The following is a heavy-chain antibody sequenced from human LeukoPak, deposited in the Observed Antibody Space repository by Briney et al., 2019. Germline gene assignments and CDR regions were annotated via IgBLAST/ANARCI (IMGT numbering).Heavy chain of an antibody. CDR1: GFTFSSYG. V-gene: IGHV3-23*01. D-gene: IGHD3-22*01. J-gene: IGHJ4*02. CDR2: ITGSGGST. Sequence: GGSLRLSCAASGFTFSSYGMTWVRRAPGKGLELVSAITGSGGSTYYADSVKGRFTISRDNSKNTLYLQMNSLRAEDTAVYYCARDKRSYYDSSGYYCFDYWGQGTLVTVSS. CDR3: ARDKRSYYDSSGYYCFDY.